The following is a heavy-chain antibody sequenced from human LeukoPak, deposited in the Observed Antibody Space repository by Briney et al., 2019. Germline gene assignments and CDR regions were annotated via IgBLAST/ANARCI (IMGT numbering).Heavy chain of an antibody. J-gene: IGHJ5*02. CDR3: TRIRGQGVNWFDP. D-gene: IGHD3-16*01. CDR2: TYYRSTWYN. Sequence: SQTLSLTCAVSGDSVSSNSATWHWIRQSPSRGLEWLGRTYYRSTWYNDYAVSVKSRITFNSDTPKNQFSLQLNSVTPEDTAVYYCTRIRGQGVNWFDPWGQGILVTVSS. CDR1: GDSVSSNSAT. V-gene: IGHV6-1*01.